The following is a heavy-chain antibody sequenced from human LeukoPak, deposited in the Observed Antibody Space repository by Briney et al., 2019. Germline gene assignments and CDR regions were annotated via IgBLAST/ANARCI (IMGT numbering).Heavy chain of an antibody. Sequence: GGSLRLSCAASGFTFSDYYVSWIRQAPGKGLEWVSYISSSGSTIYYADSVKGRFTISRDNAKNSLYLQMNSLRAEDTAVYYCARGYCSGGSCYSRAQNDYWGQGTLVTVSS. CDR2: ISSSGSTI. CDR3: ARGYCSGGSCYSRAQNDY. CDR1: GFTFSDYY. D-gene: IGHD2-15*01. V-gene: IGHV3-11*01. J-gene: IGHJ4*02.